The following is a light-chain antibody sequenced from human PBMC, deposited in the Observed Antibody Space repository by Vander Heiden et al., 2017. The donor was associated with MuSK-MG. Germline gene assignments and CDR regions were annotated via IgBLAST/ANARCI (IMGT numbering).Light chain of an antibody. J-gene: IGKJ1*01. CDR1: QSVSSSY. Sequence: PGERVTLSCRASQSVSSSYLTWYQQKPGQAPRLLIYGASTRATSIPARFSGRGSGTDFTLTISSLQPEDFAVYYCQQDYNFTFGQGTKVEIK. V-gene: IGKV3D-7*01. CDR2: GAS. CDR3: QQDYNFT.